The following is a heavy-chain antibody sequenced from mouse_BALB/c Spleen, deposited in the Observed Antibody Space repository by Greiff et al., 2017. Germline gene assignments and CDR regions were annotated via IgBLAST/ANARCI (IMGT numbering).Heavy chain of an antibody. CDR3: ARAYYYGSSLDY. Sequence: DVQLVESGGGLVKPGGSRKLSCAASGFTFSSFGMHWVRQAPEKGLEWVAYISSGSSTIYYADTVKGRFIISRDNRKNTLFLQMTSLRSEDTAMYYCARAYYYGSSLDYWGQGTTLTVSS. CDR2: ISSGSSTI. J-gene: IGHJ2*01. V-gene: IGHV5-17*02. D-gene: IGHD1-1*01. CDR1: GFTFSSFG.